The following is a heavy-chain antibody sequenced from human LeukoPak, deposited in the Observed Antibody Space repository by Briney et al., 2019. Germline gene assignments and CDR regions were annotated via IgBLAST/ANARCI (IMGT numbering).Heavy chain of an antibody. CDR3: ARDGAYCSSTSCQPGLFDY. J-gene: IGHJ4*02. CDR1: GFTFSSYE. CDR2: ISSSGSTI. D-gene: IGHD2-2*01. V-gene: IGHV3-48*03. Sequence: PGGSLRLSCAASGFTFSSYEMNWVRQAPGKGLEWVSYISSSGSTIYYADSVKGRFTISRDNAKNSLYLQMNSLRAEDTAVYYCARDGAYCSSTSCQPGLFDYWGQGTLVTVSS.